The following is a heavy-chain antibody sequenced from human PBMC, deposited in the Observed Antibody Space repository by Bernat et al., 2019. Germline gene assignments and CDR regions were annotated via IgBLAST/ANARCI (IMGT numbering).Heavy chain of an antibody. CDR2: IKSKTEGGTT. J-gene: IGHJ4*02. CDR1: GFTFSNAW. CDR3: TTVLPDDYGDDY. D-gene: IGHD4-17*01. V-gene: IGHV3-15*01. Sequence: EVQLVESGGGLVKPGGSLRLSCAASGFTFSNAWMSWVRQAPGKGLEWVGRIKSKTEGGTTDYAAPVKGRFTISRDDSKNPLYLQMNSLKTEDTAVYYCTTVLPDDYGDDYWGQGTLVTVSS.